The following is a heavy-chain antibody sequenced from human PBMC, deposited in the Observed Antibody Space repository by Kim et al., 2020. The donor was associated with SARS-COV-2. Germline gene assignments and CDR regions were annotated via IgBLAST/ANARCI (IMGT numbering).Heavy chain of an antibody. CDR1: GYTFTSYY. J-gene: IGHJ4*02. D-gene: IGHD3-22*01. Sequence: ASVKVSCKASGYTFTSYYMHWARQAPGQGLEWMGIINPSGGSTSYAQKFQGRVTMTRDTSTSTVYMELSSLRSEDTAVYYCARLCYYDSSGDYYFDYWGQGTLVTVSS. V-gene: IGHV1-46*01. CDR3: ARLCYYDSSGDYYFDY. CDR2: INPSGGST.